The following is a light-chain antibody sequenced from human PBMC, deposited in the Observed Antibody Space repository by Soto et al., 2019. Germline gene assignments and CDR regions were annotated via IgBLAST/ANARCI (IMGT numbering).Light chain of an antibody. CDR1: SSDVGGYNY. CDR2: DVS. V-gene: IGLV2-14*01. Sequence: QSALTQPASVSGSPGQSITISCTGTSSDVGGYNYVSWYQQHPGKAPKLMIYDVSNRPSGVSDRFSGSKPGNTASLTISGLHAEDEADYYCSSYSSSSTMVFGRGTKLTVL. J-gene: IGLJ2*01. CDR3: SSYSSSSTMV.